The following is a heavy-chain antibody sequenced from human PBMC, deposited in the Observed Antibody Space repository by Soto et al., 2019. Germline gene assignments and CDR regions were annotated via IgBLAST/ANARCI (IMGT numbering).Heavy chain of an antibody. D-gene: IGHD7-27*01. V-gene: IGHV3-43*01. CDR3: AKDLEVTGDGGAFDI. J-gene: IGHJ3*02. CDR2: ISWDGGST. Sequence: GGSLRLSCAASGFTFDDYTMHWVRQAPGKGLEWVSLISWDGGSTYYADSVKGRFTISRDNSKNSLYLQMNSLRTEDTAVYYCAKDLEVTGDGGAFDIWGQGTMVTVSS. CDR1: GFTFDDYT.